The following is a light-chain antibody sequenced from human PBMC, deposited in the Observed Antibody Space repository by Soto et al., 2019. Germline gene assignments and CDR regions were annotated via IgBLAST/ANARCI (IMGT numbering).Light chain of an antibody. Sequence: EIVMAQSPATLSVSPGERATLSCRASQSVSSNLAWYQQKPGQAPRLLIYGASTRATGIPARFSGSGSGTEFTLTISSLQSEDFAAYYCQLYNNWPPLTFGGGTKLEIK. V-gene: IGKV3-15*01. J-gene: IGKJ4*01. CDR1: QSVSSN. CDR2: GAS. CDR3: QLYNNWPPLT.